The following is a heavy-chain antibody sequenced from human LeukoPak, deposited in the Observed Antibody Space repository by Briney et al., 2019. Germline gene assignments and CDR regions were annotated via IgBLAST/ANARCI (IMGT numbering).Heavy chain of an antibody. J-gene: IGHJ4*02. CDR2: MNPNSGNT. CDR3: ARAGCSSTSCYNY. Sequence: ASAKVSCKASGYTFTSYDINWVRQATGQGLEWMGWMNPNSGNTGYAQKFQGRVTMTRDTSISTAYMELSRLRSDDTAVYYCARAGCSSTSCYNYWGQGTLVTVSS. V-gene: IGHV1-8*01. CDR1: GYTFTSYD. D-gene: IGHD2-2*02.